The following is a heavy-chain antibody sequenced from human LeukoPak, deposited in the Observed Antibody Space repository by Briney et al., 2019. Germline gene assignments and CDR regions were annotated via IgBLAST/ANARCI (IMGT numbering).Heavy chain of an antibody. CDR2: INPNSGGT. CDR3: ARDFRDGYNYPNDY. V-gene: IGHV1-2*02. J-gene: IGHJ4*02. D-gene: IGHD5-24*01. CDR1: GYTFTGYY. Sequence: GASVKVSCKASGYTFTGYYMHWVRQAPGQGLEWMGWINPNSGGTNYAQKFQGRVTMTRDASISTAYMELSRLRSDDTAVYYCARDFRDGYNYPNDYWGQGTPVTVSS.